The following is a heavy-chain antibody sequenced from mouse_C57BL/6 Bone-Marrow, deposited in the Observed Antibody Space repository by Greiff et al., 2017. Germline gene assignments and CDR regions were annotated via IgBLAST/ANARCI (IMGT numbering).Heavy chain of an antibody. D-gene: IGHD2-2*01. Sequence: QVQLQQPGAELVRPGSSVKLSCKASGYTFTSYWMDWVKQRPGQGLEWIGNIYPSDSETHYNQKFKDKATLTVDKSSSTAYIQLSSLTSEDSAVYYCARGGYDRGVAYWGQGTLVTVSA. CDR2: IYPSDSET. CDR1: GYTFTSYW. V-gene: IGHV1-61*01. CDR3: ARGGYDRGVAY. J-gene: IGHJ3*01.